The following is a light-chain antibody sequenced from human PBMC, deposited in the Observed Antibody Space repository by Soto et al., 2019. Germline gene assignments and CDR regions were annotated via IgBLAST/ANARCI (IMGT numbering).Light chain of an antibody. Sequence: EIVLTQSPATQSLSPGERATLSCRASQSVSSYLAWYQQKPGQAPRLLIYDASNRATGIPARFSGSGSGTDFTLTISSLEPADFAVYYCQQRSNWPPFTFGPGTKVDIK. CDR1: QSVSSY. CDR3: QQRSNWPPFT. V-gene: IGKV3-11*01. J-gene: IGKJ3*01. CDR2: DAS.